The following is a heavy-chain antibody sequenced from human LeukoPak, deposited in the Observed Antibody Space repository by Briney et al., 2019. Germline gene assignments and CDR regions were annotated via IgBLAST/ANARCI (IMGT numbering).Heavy chain of an antibody. Sequence: SVKVSCKASGGTFSSYAISWVRQAPGQGLEWMGGIIPIFGTANYAQKFQGRVTITTDESTSTAYMELRSLRSEDTAVYYCARGGYCSSTSCSHPYNWFDPWGQGTLVTVSS. CDR3: ARGGYCSSTSCSHPYNWFDP. CDR2: IIPIFGTA. J-gene: IGHJ5*02. D-gene: IGHD2-2*01. CDR1: GGTFSSYA. V-gene: IGHV1-69*05.